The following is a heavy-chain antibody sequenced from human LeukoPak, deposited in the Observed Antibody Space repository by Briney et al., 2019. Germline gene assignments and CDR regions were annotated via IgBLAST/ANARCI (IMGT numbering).Heavy chain of an antibody. CDR2: IYYSGST. Sequence: SETLSFTCTVSGGSISSGDYYWSWIRQPPGKGLEWIGYIYYSGSTYYNPSLKSRVTISVDTSKNQFSLKLSSVTAADTAVYYCARGEYYYDSSGYYYWGQGTLVTVSS. CDR1: GGSISSGDYY. CDR3: ARGEYYYDSSGYYY. J-gene: IGHJ4*02. D-gene: IGHD3-22*01. V-gene: IGHV4-30-4*01.